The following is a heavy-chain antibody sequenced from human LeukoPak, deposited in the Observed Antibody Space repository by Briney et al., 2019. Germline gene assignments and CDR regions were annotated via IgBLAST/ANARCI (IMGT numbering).Heavy chain of an antibody. CDR1: GGSISSGGYY. D-gene: IGHD2-8*01. Sequence: PSETLSLTCTVSGGSISSGGYYWSWIRQHPGKGLEWIGYIYYSGSTYYNPSLKSRVTISVDTSKNQFSLKLSSVTAADTAVYYCARSQGYCTNGVCYGHWFDPWGQGTLVTVSS. V-gene: IGHV4-31*03. J-gene: IGHJ5*02. CDR3: ARSQGYCTNGVCYGHWFDP. CDR2: IYYSGST.